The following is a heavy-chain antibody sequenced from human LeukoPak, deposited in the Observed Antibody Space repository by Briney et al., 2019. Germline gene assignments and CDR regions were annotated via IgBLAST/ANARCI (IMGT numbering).Heavy chain of an antibody. CDR1: GFTFTNHI. V-gene: IGHV3-30-3*01. Sequence: GGSLRLSCAASGFTFTNHIMHWVRQAPGKGLEWVASIATDGSQTFYRGSVKGRFTISRDNSENKLYLQMNSLRAEDTAVYYCTGFDYYDSSGYSPFDYWGQGTLVTVSS. J-gene: IGHJ4*02. D-gene: IGHD3-22*01. CDR2: IATDGSQT. CDR3: TGFDYYDSSGYSPFDY.